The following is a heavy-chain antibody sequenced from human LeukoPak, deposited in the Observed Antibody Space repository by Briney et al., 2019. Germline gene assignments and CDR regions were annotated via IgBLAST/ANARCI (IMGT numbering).Heavy chain of an antibody. CDR2: ISSSSSYI. V-gene: IGHV3-21*01. Sequence: GGSLRLSCAASGFTFSSYSMNWVRQAPGKGLEWVSSISSSSSYIYYADSVKGRFTISRDNAKNSLYLQMNSLRAEDTAVYYCARGHMTTVTGGHGMDVWGQGTTVTVPS. CDR1: GFTFSSYS. J-gene: IGHJ6*02. D-gene: IGHD4-4*01. CDR3: ARGHMTTVTGGHGMDV.